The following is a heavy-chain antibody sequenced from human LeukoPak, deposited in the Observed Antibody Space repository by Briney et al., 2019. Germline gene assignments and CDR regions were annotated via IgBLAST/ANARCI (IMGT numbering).Heavy chain of an antibody. V-gene: IGHV4-59*01. CDR2: ISNGGST. Sequence: SSETLSLTCTDSGGSISTYYWSWIRQPPGEGLEWIGYISNGGSTKYNPSLKSRVTISVDTSKNQLSLKLRSVTAADTAVYHCVRLQPNTGEWAFDIWGQGTMVSVSS. CDR3: VRLQPNTGEWAFDI. J-gene: IGHJ3*02. CDR1: GGSISTYY. D-gene: IGHD1-1*01.